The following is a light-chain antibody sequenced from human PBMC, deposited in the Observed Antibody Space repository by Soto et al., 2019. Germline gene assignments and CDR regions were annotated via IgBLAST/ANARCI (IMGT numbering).Light chain of an antibody. V-gene: IGKV3-11*01. CDR2: DAS. CDR3: QQRSNWPPWT. CDR1: QSVSSY. J-gene: IGKJ1*01. Sequence: EIVLTQSPATLSLCPGYRSTLSWMSSQSVSSYLAWYQQKPGQAPRLLIYDASNRATGIPARFSGSGSGTDFTLTISSLEPEDFAAYYCQQRSNWPPWTFGQGTKVDIK.